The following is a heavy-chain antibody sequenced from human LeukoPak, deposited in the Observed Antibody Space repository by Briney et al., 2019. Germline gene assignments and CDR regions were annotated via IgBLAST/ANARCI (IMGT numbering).Heavy chain of an antibody. J-gene: IGHJ4*02. D-gene: IGHD1-26*01. CDR2: INPNSSGT. CDR1: GYTFTGYY. CDR3: ARGPIVGATPFDY. Sequence: ASVTVSCKASGYTFTGYYMHWVRQAPGQGLEWMGWINPNSSGTNYAQKFQGRVTMTRDTSISTAYMEPSRLRSDDTAVYYCARGPIVGATPFDYWGQGTLVTVSS. V-gene: IGHV1-2*02.